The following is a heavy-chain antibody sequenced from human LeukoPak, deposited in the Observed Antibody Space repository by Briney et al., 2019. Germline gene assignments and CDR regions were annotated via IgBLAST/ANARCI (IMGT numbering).Heavy chain of an antibody. J-gene: IGHJ6*02. CDR1: GFTFSDYY. CDR3: ARSYGDYAYYGMDV. D-gene: IGHD4-17*01. Sequence: GGSLRLSCAASGFTFSDYYMSWIRQAPGKGLEWVSYISGSGSTIYYADSVKGRFTISRDNAKNSLYLQMNSLRAEDTAVYYCARSYGDYAYYGMDVWGQGTTVTVSS. CDR2: ISGSGSTI. V-gene: IGHV3-11*01.